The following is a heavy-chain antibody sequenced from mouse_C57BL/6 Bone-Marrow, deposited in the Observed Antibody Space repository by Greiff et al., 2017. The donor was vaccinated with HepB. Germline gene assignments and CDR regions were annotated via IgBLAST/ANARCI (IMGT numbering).Heavy chain of an antibody. CDR2: IYPGDGDT. Sequence: VKLQESGPELVKPGASVKISCKASGNAFGSSWMNWVKQRPGKGLEWIGRIYPGDGDTNYNGRVKGKATLTADKSSSTAYMQLSSLTSEDSAVYFCALRWFAYWGQGTLVTVSA. D-gene: IGHD1-1*01. V-gene: IGHV1-82*01. J-gene: IGHJ3*01. CDR3: ALRWFAY. CDR1: GNAFGSSW.